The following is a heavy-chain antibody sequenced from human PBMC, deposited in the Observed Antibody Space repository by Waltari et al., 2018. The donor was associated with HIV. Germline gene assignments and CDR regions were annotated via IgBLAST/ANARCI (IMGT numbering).Heavy chain of an antibody. CDR1: GYTFTGYY. CDR2: INPNSVGP. J-gene: IGHJ5*02. CDR3: ARGPRGRGFWFDP. Sequence: QVQLVQSGAEVKKPGASVKVSCKASGYTFTGYYMHWVRQAPGQGLEWMGWINPNSVGPNYAQKFQGRVTMTRDTAISTAYMELSRLGSDDTAVYYCARGPRGRGFWFDPWGQGTLVTVSS. V-gene: IGHV1-2*02. D-gene: IGHD2-15*01.